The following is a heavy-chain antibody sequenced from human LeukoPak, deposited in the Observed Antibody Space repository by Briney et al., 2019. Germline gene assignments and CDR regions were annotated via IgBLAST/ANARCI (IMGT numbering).Heavy chain of an antibody. CDR1: GDSVSSNSAA. J-gene: IGHJ3*02. CDR2: TYYRSKWYN. V-gene: IGHV6-1*01. Sequence: SQTLSLTCAISGDSVSSNSAAWNWIRQSPSRGLEWLGRTYYRSKWYNDYAVSVKSRITINPDTSKSQFSLQLNSVTPEDTAVYYCAIPAARRTAYAFDIWGQGTMVTVSS. D-gene: IGHD6-13*01. CDR3: AIPAARRTAYAFDI.